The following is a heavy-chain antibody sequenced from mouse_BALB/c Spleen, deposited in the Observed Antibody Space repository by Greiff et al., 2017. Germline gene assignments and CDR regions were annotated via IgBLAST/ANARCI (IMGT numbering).Heavy chain of an antibody. Sequence: EVKVEESGGGLVQPGGSRKLSCAASGFTFSSFGMHWVRQAPEKGLEWVAYISSGSSTIYYADTVKGRFTISRDNPKNTLFLQMTSLRSEDTAMYYCARRGNYGSPYWYFDVWGAGTTVTVSS. V-gene: IGHV5-17*02. CDR3: ARRGNYGSPYWYFDV. CDR1: GFTFSSFG. D-gene: IGHD1-1*01. CDR2: ISSGSSTI. J-gene: IGHJ1*01.